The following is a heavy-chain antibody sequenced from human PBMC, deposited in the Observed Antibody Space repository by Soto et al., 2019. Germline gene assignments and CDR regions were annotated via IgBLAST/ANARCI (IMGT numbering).Heavy chain of an antibody. CDR1: WDSVSSNSAA. Sequence: QVQLQQSGPGLVKTSQTLSLTCAISWDSVSSNSAAWSWIRQSPSRGLEWLGRTYYRSKWYDDFAVSVKSRITINPDTSKNQFSLQLSSVTPEDTAVYYCAREPQSGNYFHYYGLDVWGQGTTGTVSS. V-gene: IGHV6-1*01. D-gene: IGHD1-26*01. CDR2: TYYRSKWYD. CDR3: AREPQSGNYFHYYGLDV. J-gene: IGHJ6*02.